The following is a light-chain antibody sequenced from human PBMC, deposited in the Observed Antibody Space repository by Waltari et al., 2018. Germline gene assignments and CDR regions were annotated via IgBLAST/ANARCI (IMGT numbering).Light chain of an antibody. J-gene: IGKJ2*01. CDR3: QQSYSTPPT. CDR1: QSIGTH. V-gene: IGKV1-39*01. Sequence: DIQMTQSPSSLSASVGDIVTITCRASQSIGTHLNWYKQKPGKAPKFLIYAASSLQSGVPSRFSGSGSGTYFSLTISSLQPEDFATYYCQQSYSTPPTFGQGTNLEIK. CDR2: AAS.